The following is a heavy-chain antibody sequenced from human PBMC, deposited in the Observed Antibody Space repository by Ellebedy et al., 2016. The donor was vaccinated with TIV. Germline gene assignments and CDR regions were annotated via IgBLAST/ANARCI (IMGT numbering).Heavy chain of an antibody. Sequence: SVKVSXXASGGTFSSYAISWVRQAPGQGLEWMGGIIPIFGTANYAQKFQGRVTITADESTSTAYMELSSLRSEDTAVYYCARDIVVVPAARGYYYGMDVWGQGTTVTVSS. CDR1: GGTFSSYA. D-gene: IGHD2-2*01. V-gene: IGHV1-69*13. J-gene: IGHJ6*02. CDR3: ARDIVVVPAARGYYYGMDV. CDR2: IIPIFGTA.